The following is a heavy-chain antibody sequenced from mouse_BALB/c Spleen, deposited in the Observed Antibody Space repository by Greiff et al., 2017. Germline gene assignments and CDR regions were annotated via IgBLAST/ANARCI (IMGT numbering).Heavy chain of an antibody. Sequence: VQLQQSGPGLVQPSQSLSITCTVSGFSLTSYGVHWVRQSPGKGLEWLGVIWSGGSTDYNAAFISRLSISKDNSKSQVFLKMNSLQANDTAMYYCARDPPNYDGYAMDDWGPGTSVTVSS. CDR2: IWSGGST. CDR3: ARDPPNYDGYAMDD. CDR1: GFSLTSYG. V-gene: IGHV2-2*02. J-gene: IGHJ4*01. D-gene: IGHD2-4*01.